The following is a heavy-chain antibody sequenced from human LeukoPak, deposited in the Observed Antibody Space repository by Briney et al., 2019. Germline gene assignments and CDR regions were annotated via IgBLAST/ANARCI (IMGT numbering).Heavy chain of an antibody. CDR1: GYSISSGFY. CDR2: IYYSGST. V-gene: IGHV4-61*01. CDR3: ARGVVAAPQTFDY. D-gene: IGHD2-15*01. J-gene: IGHJ4*02. Sequence: SETLSLTCTVSGYSISSGFYWSWIRQPPGKGLEWIGYIYYSGSTNYNPSLKSRVTISVDTSKSQFSLRLSSVTAADTALYYCARGVVAAPQTFDYWGQGTLVTVSS.